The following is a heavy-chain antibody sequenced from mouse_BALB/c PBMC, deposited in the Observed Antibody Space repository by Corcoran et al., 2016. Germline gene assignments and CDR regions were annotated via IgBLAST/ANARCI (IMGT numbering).Heavy chain of an antibody. CDR1: GFNIKDTY. CDR3: ARVWDWDFDV. V-gene: IGHV14-3*02. D-gene: IGHD4-1*01. Sequence: EVQLQQSGAELVKPGASVKLSCTASGFNIKDTYMHWVQQRPEQGLEWIGRIDPANGNTKYDPKFQGKATLTSDTSSNTAYLQLSSLTSEDTAVYYCARVWDWDFDVWGAGTTVTVSS. CDR2: IDPANGNT. J-gene: IGHJ1*01.